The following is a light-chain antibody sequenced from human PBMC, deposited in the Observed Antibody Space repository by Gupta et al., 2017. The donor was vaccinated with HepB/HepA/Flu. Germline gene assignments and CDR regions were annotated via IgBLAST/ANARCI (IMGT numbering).Light chain of an antibody. Sequence: SSELPQPPSVSVSSGQTASVTCSGNKLGDKYASWYQQKPGQSPVVVIYKDSKRPSGIPDRFSGSNSGNTATLTISGTQARDEADYYWQVGDSSTVVFGGGTKLTVL. J-gene: IGLJ2*01. V-gene: IGLV3-1*01. CDR3: QVGDSSTVV. CDR2: KDS. CDR1: KLGDKY.